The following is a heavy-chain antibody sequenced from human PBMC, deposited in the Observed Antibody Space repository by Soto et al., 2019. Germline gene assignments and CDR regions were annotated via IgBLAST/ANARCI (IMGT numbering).Heavy chain of an antibody. CDR2: FYYSGTT. CDR3: ARGGVDYYDSSGYYFSPYYFDY. V-gene: IGHV4-59*12. Sequence: PSETLSLTCTVSGGSISSYYWSWIRQPPGKGLEWIGYFYYSGTTYYNPSLKSRVTISVDRSKNQFSLKLSSVTAADTAVYYCARGGVDYYDSSGYYFSPYYFDYWGQGTLVTVSS. J-gene: IGHJ4*02. CDR1: GGSISSYY. D-gene: IGHD3-22*01.